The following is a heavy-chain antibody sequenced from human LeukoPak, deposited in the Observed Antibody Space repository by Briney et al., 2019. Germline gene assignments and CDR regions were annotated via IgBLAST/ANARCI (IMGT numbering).Heavy chain of an antibody. Sequence: ASVKVSCKASGYTFTSYGISWVRQAPGQGLEWMGWISAYNGNTNYAQKLQGRVTMTTDTSTSTAYMELRSLRPDDTAVYYCARWDGYAPPYNWFDPWGQGTLVTVSS. CDR3: ARWDGYAPPYNWFDP. CDR2: ISAYNGNT. V-gene: IGHV1-18*01. CDR1: GYTFTSYG. J-gene: IGHJ5*02. D-gene: IGHD5-18*01.